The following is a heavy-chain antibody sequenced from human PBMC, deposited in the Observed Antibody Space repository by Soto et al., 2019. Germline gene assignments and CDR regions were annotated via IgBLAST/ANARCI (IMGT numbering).Heavy chain of an antibody. CDR3: ARRHGWPTTFFDY. CDR2: IYYSGST. V-gene: IGHV4-31*03. Sequence: QVQLQESGPGLVKPSQILSLTCTVSGGSISSGGYYWSWIRQHPGKGLEWIGYIYYSGSTYYNPSLKIRVTISVDTSKNQFSLKLSSVTAADTAVYYCARRHGWPTTFFDYWGQGTLVTVSS. J-gene: IGHJ4*02. CDR1: GGSISSGGYY. D-gene: IGHD1-1*01.